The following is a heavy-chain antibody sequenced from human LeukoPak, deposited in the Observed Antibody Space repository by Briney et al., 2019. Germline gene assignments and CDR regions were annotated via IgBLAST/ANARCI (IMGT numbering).Heavy chain of an antibody. CDR1: GFTFSTYW. V-gene: IGHV3-74*01. Sequence: GVSLRLSCAASGFTFSTYWMHWVRQAPGKGLVWVSRISSDGSATYNADPARGRFTISRDNAKNTLYLQMNSLRAEDTAVYYCGREQAYSGRYCVDCWGQGTLVTVSS. J-gene: IGHJ4*02. D-gene: IGHD1-26*01. CDR3: GREQAYSGRYCVDC. CDR2: ISSDGSAT.